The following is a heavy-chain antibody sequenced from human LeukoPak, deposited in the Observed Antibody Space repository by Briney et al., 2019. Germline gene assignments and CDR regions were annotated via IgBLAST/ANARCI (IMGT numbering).Heavy chain of an antibody. Sequence: GGSLRLSCAASGFTFSSYGMHWVRQAPGKGLGWVAFIRYDGSNKYYADSVKGRFTISRDNSKNTLYLQMNSLRAEDTAVYYCAKDYDYVWVQYYFDYWGQGTLVTVSS. D-gene: IGHD3-16*01. J-gene: IGHJ4*02. CDR1: GFTFSSYG. CDR2: IRYDGSNK. V-gene: IGHV3-30*02. CDR3: AKDYDYVWVQYYFDY.